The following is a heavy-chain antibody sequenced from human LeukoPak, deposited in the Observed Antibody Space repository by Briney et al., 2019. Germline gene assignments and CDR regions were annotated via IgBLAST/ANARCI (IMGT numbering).Heavy chain of an antibody. V-gene: IGHV3-11*01. CDR2: ISISGETS. Sequence: GGSLRLSCAASGFTFSDHYMSWMRQAPGKGLEWLSHISISGETSYNADSVEGRFTISRDNGKSTLHLQLNSLRVEDTAVYYCARCGDSGNKVDYWGQGTLVTVSS. CDR3: ARCGDSGNKVDY. CDR1: GFTFSDHY. D-gene: IGHD1-14*01. J-gene: IGHJ4*02.